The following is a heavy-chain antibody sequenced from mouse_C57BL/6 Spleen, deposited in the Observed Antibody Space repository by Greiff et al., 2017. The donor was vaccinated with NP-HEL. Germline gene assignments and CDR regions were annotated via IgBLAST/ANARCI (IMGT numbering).Heavy chain of an antibody. CDR3: ARSGLYAMDY. CDR1: GYTFTDYY. J-gene: IGHJ4*01. V-gene: IGHV1-26*01. D-gene: IGHD3-2*02. Sequence: VQLQQSGPELVKPGASVKISCKASGYTFTDYYMNWVKQSHGKSLEWIGDINPNNGGTSYNQKFKGKATLTVDKSSSTAYMELRSLTSEDSAVYYCARSGLYAMDYWGEGGSVTVAS. CDR2: INPNNGGT.